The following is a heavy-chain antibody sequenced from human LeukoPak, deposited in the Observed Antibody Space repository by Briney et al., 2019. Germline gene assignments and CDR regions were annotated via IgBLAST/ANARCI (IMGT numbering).Heavy chain of an antibody. CDR1: GYTFTGYY. CDR2: INPNSGGT. Sequence: ASVKVSCKASGYTFTGYYMHWVRQAPGQGLEWIGRINPNSGGTNYAQKFQGRVTMTRYTSISTAYMELSRLRSDDTAVSYCARVLSLAVTLPHYWGQGTLVTVSS. J-gene: IGHJ4*02. D-gene: IGHD6-19*01. V-gene: IGHV1-2*06. CDR3: ARVLSLAVTLPHY.